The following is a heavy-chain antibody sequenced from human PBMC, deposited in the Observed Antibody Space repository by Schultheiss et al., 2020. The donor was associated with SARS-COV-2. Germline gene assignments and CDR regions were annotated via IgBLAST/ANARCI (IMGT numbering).Heavy chain of an antibody. CDR2: INHSGST. CDR1: GGSFSGYY. Sequence: SETLSLTCAVYGGSFSGYYWSWIRQPPGKGLEWIGEINHSGSTNYNPSLKSRVTISVDTSKNQFSLKLSSVTAADTAVYYCARDRQYCSSTSCQGDYYYYYYMDVWGKGTTVTVSS. D-gene: IGHD2-2*01. V-gene: IGHV4-34*01. J-gene: IGHJ6*03. CDR3: ARDRQYCSSTSCQGDYYYYYYMDV.